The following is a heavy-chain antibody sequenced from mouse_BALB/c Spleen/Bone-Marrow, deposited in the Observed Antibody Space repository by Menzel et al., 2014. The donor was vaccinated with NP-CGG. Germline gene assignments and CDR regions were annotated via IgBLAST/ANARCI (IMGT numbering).Heavy chain of an antibody. CDR2: IRNKANGYTT. V-gene: IGHV7-3*02. J-gene: IGHJ2*01. CDR1: GFTFTDYY. D-gene: IGHD1-1*01. Sequence: EVKLVESGGGLVQPGGSLTLSCATSGFTFTDYYMSWVRQPPGKALEWLGFIRNKANGYTTEYSASVKGRFTISRDNSQSILYLQMNTLRAEDSATYYCARDRGGLLHDYWGQGTTLTVSS. CDR3: ARDRGGLLHDY.